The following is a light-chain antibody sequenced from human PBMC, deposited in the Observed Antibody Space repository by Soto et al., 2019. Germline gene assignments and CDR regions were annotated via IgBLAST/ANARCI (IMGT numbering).Light chain of an antibody. J-gene: IGKJ4*01. CDR2: GAS. V-gene: IGKV1-33*01. Sequence: DIQMTQSPSSLSASVGDRVTITCRASQGISTYLVWYQQKPGKGPRLLIYGASNLETGVPSRFSGSGFGTDFSFTISSLQPEDFATYYCQQYDSLPTFGGGTKVELK. CDR1: QGISTY. CDR3: QQYDSLPT.